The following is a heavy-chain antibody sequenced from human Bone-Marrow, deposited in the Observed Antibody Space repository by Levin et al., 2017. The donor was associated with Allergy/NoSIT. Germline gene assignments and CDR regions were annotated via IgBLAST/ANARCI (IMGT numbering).Heavy chain of an antibody. Sequence: GESLKISCAASGFTFSVYYMSWIRQAPGKGLEWVSYISSSSSYTNYADSVKGRFTISRDNAKNSLYLQMNSLRAEDTAVYYCARDITIGYYYDSSGYYYGKGFDYWGQGTLVTVSS. V-gene: IGHV3-11*05. CDR3: ARDITIGYYYDSSGYYYGKGFDY. J-gene: IGHJ4*02. CDR2: ISSSSSYT. CDR1: GFTFSVYY. D-gene: IGHD3-22*01.